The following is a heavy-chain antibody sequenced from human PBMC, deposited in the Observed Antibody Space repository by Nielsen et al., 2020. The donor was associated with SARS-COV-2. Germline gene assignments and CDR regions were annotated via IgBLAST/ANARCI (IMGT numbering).Heavy chain of an antibody. V-gene: IGHV3-30*18. CDR2: ISYDGSNK. CDR3: AKEYYYDSSGLFYGMDV. J-gene: IGHJ6*02. Sequence: GESLTISCAASGFTFSSYGMHWVRQAPGKGLEWVAVISYDGSNKYYADSVKGRFTISRDNSKNTLYLQMNSLRAEDTAVYYCAKEYYYDSSGLFYGMDVWGQGTTVTVSS. D-gene: IGHD3-22*01. CDR1: GFTFSSYG.